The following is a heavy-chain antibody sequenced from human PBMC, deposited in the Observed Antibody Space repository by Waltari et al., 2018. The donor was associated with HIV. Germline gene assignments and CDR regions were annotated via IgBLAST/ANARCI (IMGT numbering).Heavy chain of an antibody. Sequence: QLQLQESGPGLVKPSETLSLTCTVSGGSITSSSYYWCWIRQPPGKGLEWIGSIYYSGSTYYNPSLKSRVTISVDTSKNQFSLKLSSVTAADTAVYYCARVQSSYGDYPYYFDYWGQGTLVTVSS. V-gene: IGHV4-39*07. CDR3: ARVQSSYGDYPYYFDY. J-gene: IGHJ4*02. D-gene: IGHD4-17*01. CDR1: GGSITSSSYY. CDR2: IYYSGST.